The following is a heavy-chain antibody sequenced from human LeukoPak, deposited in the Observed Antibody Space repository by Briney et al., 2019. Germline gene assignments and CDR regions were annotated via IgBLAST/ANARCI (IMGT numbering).Heavy chain of an antibody. CDR2: INTDGRTT. D-gene: IGHD3-10*01. V-gene: IGHV3-74*01. J-gene: IGHJ4*01. CDR3: ARDITLTRGGRSDY. CDR1: GFTFSSYW. Sequence: GGSLRLSCAASGFTFSSYWMYWVRQAPGKGLVWVSRINTDGRTTNYADSVKGRFPISRDNAKNTLYLQMNSLRAEDTAVYYCARDITLTRGGRSDYWGHGTLVTVSA.